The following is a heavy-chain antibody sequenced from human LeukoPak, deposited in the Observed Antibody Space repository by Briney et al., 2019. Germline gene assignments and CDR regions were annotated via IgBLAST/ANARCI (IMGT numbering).Heavy chain of an antibody. J-gene: IGHJ4*02. V-gene: IGHV3-72*01. D-gene: IGHD3/OR15-3a*01. Sequence: PGGSLRLSCAVSGFTFSDHHMDWVRQAPGKGLEWVGRSRNKANSYTTEYAASVKGRFTVSRDDSKNSLYLQMNSLKTEDTAVYYCSRVRTGNNYYDYWGQGTLVTVSS. CDR1: GFTFSDHH. CDR3: SRVRTGNNYYDY. CDR2: SRNKANSYTT.